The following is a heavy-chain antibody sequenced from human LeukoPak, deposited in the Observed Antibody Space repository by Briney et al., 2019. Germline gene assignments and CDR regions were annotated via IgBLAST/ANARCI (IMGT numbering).Heavy chain of an antibody. J-gene: IGHJ4*02. D-gene: IGHD3-10*01. CDR3: AKTLGSNYASAFDY. CDR2: IYPGDSNV. CDR1: GYSFASYW. V-gene: IGHV5-51*01. Sequence: GESLQISCKGSGYSFASYWIGWVRQMPGRGLEWMGIIYPGDSNVKYSPSFQGQVTISADKSINTAYLQWSSLKASDTAMYYCAKTLGSNYASAFDYWGQGTLATVSS.